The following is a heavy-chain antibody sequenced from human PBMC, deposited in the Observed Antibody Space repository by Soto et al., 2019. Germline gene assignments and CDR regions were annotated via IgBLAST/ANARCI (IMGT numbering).Heavy chain of an antibody. V-gene: IGHV3-23*01. CDR1: GFTFSGYA. J-gene: IGHJ3*01. CDR3: AKGLTSDFDAFDF. D-gene: IGHD2-2*01. CDR2: LTNGGFST. Sequence: EVQLLESGGGLVQPGGSLRLSCAASGFTFSGYAMSWVRQAPGKGLEWVSGLTNGGFSTYYADSVKGRFTVSRDNSKKTLYLQMNRLRAKDTAVYYCAKGLTSDFDAFDFWGQGTMVTVSS.